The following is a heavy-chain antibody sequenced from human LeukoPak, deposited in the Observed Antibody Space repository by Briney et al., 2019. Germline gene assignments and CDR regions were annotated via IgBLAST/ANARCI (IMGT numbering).Heavy chain of an antibody. D-gene: IGHD1-26*01. J-gene: IGHJ4*02. CDR3: ARAGLGANFDY. CDR2: ISYDGNKK. CDR1: GFTFINYA. Sequence: PGRSLRLSCAASGFTFINYAIHWVRQAPGKGLEWVTVISYDGNKKYYADSVKGRFTISRDNSKNTLYLQMNNLRTEDTAVYYCARAGLGANFDYWGQGTLVTVSS. V-gene: IGHV3-30*04.